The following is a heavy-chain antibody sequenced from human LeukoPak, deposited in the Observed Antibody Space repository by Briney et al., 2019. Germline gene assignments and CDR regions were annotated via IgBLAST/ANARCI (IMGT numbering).Heavy chain of an antibody. J-gene: IGHJ4*02. D-gene: IGHD6-13*01. Sequence: GGSLRLSCAASGFTFDDYAMHWVRQAPGKGLEWVSGISWNSGSIGYADSVKGRFTISRDNAKNSLYLQMNSLRAKDTALYYCAKDLAAAGRWGQGTLVTVSS. V-gene: IGHV3-9*01. CDR2: ISWNSGSI. CDR1: GFTFDDYA. CDR3: AKDLAAAGR.